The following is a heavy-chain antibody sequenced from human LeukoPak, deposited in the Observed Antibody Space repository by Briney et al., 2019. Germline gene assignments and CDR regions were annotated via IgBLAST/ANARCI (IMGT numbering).Heavy chain of an antibody. CDR1: GFTFGDYA. Sequence: GGSLRLSCTASGFTFGDYAMSWVRQAPGKGLEWVGFIRSKAYGGTTEYAASVKGRFTISRDDSKSIAYLQMNSLKTEDTAVYYCTRTRRGRWFDPWGQGTLVTVSS. V-gene: IGHV3-49*04. CDR2: IRSKAYGGTT. J-gene: IGHJ5*02. CDR3: TRTRRGRWFDP.